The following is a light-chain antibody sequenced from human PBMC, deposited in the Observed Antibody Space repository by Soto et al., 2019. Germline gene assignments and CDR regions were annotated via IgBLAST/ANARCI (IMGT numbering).Light chain of an antibody. CDR2: KAS. CDR3: QQHKSYSLT. Sequence: DIQMTQSPSTLSASVGDRVTITCRASQSISSWLAWYQQKPGKAPKLLIYKASSLESGVPSRCSGSESGKEFALTISSLQPDDFATYYCQQHKSYSLTFGGGTKVEIK. V-gene: IGKV1-5*03. J-gene: IGKJ4*01. CDR1: QSISSW.